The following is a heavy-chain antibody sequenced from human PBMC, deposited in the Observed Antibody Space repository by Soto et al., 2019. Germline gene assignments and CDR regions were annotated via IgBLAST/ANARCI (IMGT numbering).Heavy chain of an antibody. CDR1: GYTFTSYA. D-gene: IGHD3-9*01. V-gene: IGHV1-3*01. J-gene: IGHJ4*02. CDR2: INAGNGNT. CDR3: ARDRYYDILTGYTTRGFDY. Sequence: ASVKVSCKASGYTFTSYAMHWVRQAPGQRLEWMGWINAGNGNTKYSQKFQGRVTITRDTSASTAYMELSSLRSEDTAVYYCARDRYYDILTGYTTRGFDYWGQGTLVTVSS.